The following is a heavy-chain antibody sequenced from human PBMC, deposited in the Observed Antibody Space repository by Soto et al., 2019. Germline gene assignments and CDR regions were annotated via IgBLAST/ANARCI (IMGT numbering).Heavy chain of an antibody. D-gene: IGHD6-19*01. Sequence: ASVKVSCKASCYTFTSYGISWVRQAPGQGLEWMGWISAYNGNTNYAQKLQGRVTMTTDTSTSTAYMELRSLRSDDTAVYYCARGFKPGIAVAGSAFDIWGQGTMVTVSS. V-gene: IGHV1-18*01. CDR1: CYTFTSYG. CDR2: ISAYNGNT. J-gene: IGHJ3*02. CDR3: ARGFKPGIAVAGSAFDI.